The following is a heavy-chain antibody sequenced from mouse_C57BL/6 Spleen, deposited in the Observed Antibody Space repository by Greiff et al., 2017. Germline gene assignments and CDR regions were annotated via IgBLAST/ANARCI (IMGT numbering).Heavy chain of an antibody. V-gene: IGHV5-4*01. CDR1: GFTFSSYA. CDR3: ARDHGYDGFAY. J-gene: IGHJ3*01. D-gene: IGHD2-2*01. Sequence: EVNVVESGGGLVKPGGSLKLSCAASGFTFSSYAMSWVRQTPEKRLAWVATISDGGSYTYYPDNVKGRFTISRDNAKNNLYLQMSHLKSEDTAMYYCARDHGYDGFAYWGQGTLVTVSA. CDR2: ISDGGSYT.